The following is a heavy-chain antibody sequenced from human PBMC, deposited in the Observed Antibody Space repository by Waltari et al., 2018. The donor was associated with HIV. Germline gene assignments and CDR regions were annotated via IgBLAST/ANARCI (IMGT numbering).Heavy chain of an antibody. CDR2: IHYSGNT. V-gene: IGHV4-39*01. Sequence: QLQLQESGPGLVKPSETLSLTCTVSDGPIHDSSGDYHWGWIRQPPGKELEWIGNIHYSGNTFYNPSLRSRVTISADKSKNQFSLKLRSVTAADTAVYFCMRHRGYFPPDYWGQGTLVTVSS. CDR1: DGPIHDSSGDYH. CDR3: MRHRGYFPPDY. D-gene: IGHD1-26*01. J-gene: IGHJ4*02.